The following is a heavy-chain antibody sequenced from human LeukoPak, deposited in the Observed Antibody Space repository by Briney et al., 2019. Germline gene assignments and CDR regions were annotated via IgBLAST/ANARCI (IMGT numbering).Heavy chain of an antibody. Sequence: HGASVTVSCKASGYTFTGYYMHWVRQAPGQGLEWMGRINPNSGGTNYAQKFQGRVTMTRDTSISTAYMELSRLRSDDTAVYYCAGSSGWYATDAFDIWGQGTMVTVSS. CDR2: INPNSGGT. J-gene: IGHJ3*02. V-gene: IGHV1-2*06. D-gene: IGHD6-19*01. CDR1: GYTFTGYY. CDR3: AGSSGWYATDAFDI.